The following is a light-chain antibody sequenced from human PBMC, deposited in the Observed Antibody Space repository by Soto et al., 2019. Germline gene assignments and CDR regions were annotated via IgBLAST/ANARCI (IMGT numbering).Light chain of an antibody. CDR2: AAS. V-gene: IGKV1-17*01. CDR3: LQHYSYQLT. J-gene: IGKJ4*02. Sequence: DIQMTQSPSSVSASVGDRFTITCRASQGVKTDLGWYQQKPGKAPKRLIYAASRLQSGVPSRFSGSGSGTEFTLTISSLQPEDFASYYCLQHYSYQLTFGGGTKVDIK. CDR1: QGVKTD.